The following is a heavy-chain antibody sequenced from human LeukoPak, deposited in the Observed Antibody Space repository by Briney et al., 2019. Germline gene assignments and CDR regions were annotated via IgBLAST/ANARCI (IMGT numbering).Heavy chain of an antibody. V-gene: IGHV3-30*02. CDR1: GFTFSNYG. J-gene: IGHJ4*02. CDR2: IRFDGSHK. D-gene: IGHD7-27*01. Sequence: PGGSLRLSCAASGFTFSNYGMHWVRQAPGKGLEWVVLIRFDGSHKYYADSVKGRFTISRDNSKSTVYLQMNSLRAEDTAVYYCASSLTGVSWGQGTLVTVSS. CDR3: ASSLTGVS.